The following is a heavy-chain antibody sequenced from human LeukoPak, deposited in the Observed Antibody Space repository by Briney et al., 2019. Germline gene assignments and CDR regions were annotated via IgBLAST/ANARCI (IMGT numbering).Heavy chain of an antibody. V-gene: IGHV1-8*03. CDR2: MNPNSGNT. CDR3: ARGLLSFMRSDYSNYWDNWFDP. D-gene: IGHD4-11*01. Sequence: ASVKVSCKASGYTFTSYGISRVRQATGQGLEWMAWMNPNSGNTGYAQKFQGRVTITRNTSISTAYMELSSLRSEDTAVYYCARGLLSFMRSDYSNYWDNWFDPWGQGTLVTVSS. J-gene: IGHJ5*02. CDR1: GYTFTSYG.